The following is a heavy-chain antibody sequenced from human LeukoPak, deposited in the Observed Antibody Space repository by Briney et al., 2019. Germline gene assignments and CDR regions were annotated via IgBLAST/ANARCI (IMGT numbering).Heavy chain of an antibody. CDR2: ISYDGSNK. V-gene: IGHV3-30*18. J-gene: IGHJ4*02. D-gene: IGHD3-10*01. CDR3: AKGQRYYGSGSYMDY. Sequence: GGSLRLSCAASGSTFSSYGMHWVRQAPGKGLEWVAVISYDGSNKYYADSVKGRFTISRDNSKNTLYLQMNSLRGERTAEYYGAKGQRYYGSGSYMDYWGQGTLVTVSS. CDR1: GSTFSSYG.